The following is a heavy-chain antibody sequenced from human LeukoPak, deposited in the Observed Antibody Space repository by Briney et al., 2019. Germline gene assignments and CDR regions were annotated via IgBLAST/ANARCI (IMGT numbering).Heavy chain of an antibody. D-gene: IGHD3-10*01. J-gene: IGHJ4*02. CDR2: INHSGST. V-gene: IGHV4-34*01. CDR1: GGSLSGYY. CDR3: ARGGDGSGSHYPRGNY. Sequence: SETLCLTCAVYGGSLSGYYWSWIRQPPGKGLVWIGEINHSGSTNYNPSLKSRVTISVDTSKNQFSLKLSSVTAADTAVYYCARGGDGSGSHYPRGNYWGQGTLVTVSS.